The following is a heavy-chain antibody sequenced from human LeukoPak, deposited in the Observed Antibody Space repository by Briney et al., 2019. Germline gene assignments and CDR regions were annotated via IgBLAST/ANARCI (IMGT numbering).Heavy chain of an antibody. CDR2: IYSGGST. Sequence: LASETLSLTCAVSDFSISNGYYWGWIRQAPGKGLEWVSVIYSGGSTYYADSVKGRFTISRDNSKNTLYLQMNSLRAEDTAVYYCARDLTGYDYWGQGTLVTVSS. D-gene: IGHD7-27*01. CDR1: DFSISNGYY. CDR3: ARDLTGYDY. J-gene: IGHJ4*02. V-gene: IGHV3-53*05.